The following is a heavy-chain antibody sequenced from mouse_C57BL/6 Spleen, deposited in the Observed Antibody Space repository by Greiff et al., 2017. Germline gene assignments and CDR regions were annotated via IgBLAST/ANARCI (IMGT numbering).Heavy chain of an antibody. CDR1: GYTFTSYD. CDR3: ARGVGRRYFDV. J-gene: IGHJ1*03. V-gene: IGHV1-85*01. D-gene: IGHD4-1*01. CDR2: IYPRDGST. Sequence: QVQLQQSGPELVKPGASVKLSCKASGYTFTSYDINWVKQRPGQGLEWIGWIYPRDGSTTYNEKFKGKATLTVDTSSSTAYMELHSLTSEDSAVYFCARGVGRRYFDVWGTGTTVTVSS.